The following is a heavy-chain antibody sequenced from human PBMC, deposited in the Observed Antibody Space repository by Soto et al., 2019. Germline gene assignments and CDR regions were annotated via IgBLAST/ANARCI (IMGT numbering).Heavy chain of an antibody. CDR3: ARSITIFGVVILSDWFDP. CDR1: GGSFSGYY. J-gene: IGHJ5*02. Sequence: PSETLSLTCAVYGGSFSGYYWSWIRQPPGKGLEWIGEINHSGSTNYNPSLKSRVTISVDTSKNQFSLKLSSVTAADTAVYYCARSITIFGVVILSDWFDPWGQGTLVTVSS. V-gene: IGHV4-34*01. CDR2: INHSGST. D-gene: IGHD3-3*01.